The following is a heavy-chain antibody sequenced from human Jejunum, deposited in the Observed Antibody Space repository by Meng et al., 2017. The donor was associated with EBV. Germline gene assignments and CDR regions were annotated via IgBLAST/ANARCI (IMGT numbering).Heavy chain of an antibody. CDR3: ARASSERLLDY. CDR2: INQVGST. V-gene: IGHV4-4*02. CDR1: TDFISSYEW. J-gene: IGHJ4*02. D-gene: IGHD1-14*01. Sequence: VQLQESGPGLVKPSGTLSLPCAVPTDFISSYEWWSWVRQPPGKGLEWLGEINQVGSTYYNPSLKSRVTISIDTSKRQFSLRLNSMTAADTAVYYCARASSERLLDYWGQGTLVTVSS.